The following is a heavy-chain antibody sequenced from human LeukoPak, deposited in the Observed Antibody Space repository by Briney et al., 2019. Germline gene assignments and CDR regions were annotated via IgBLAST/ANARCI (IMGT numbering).Heavy chain of an antibody. CDR3: TYGGKKGFDY. Sequence: GGSLRLSCAASGFTLSSYEMNWVRQAPGKGLEWVSYISSSGSTMYYTDSVKGRFTISRDNAKNSLYLQMNSLRAEDTAVYYCTYGGKKGFDYWGQGTPVTVSS. D-gene: IGHD4-23*01. CDR1: GFTLSSYE. V-gene: IGHV3-48*03. CDR2: ISSSGSTM. J-gene: IGHJ4*02.